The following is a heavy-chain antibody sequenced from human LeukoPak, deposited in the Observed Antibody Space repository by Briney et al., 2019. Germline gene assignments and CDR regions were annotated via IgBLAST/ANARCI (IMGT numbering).Heavy chain of an antibody. D-gene: IGHD3-10*01. CDR3: ARDNHYGSGTN. V-gene: IGHV1-69*13. Sequence: ASVTVSCKASGGTFSSYAISWVRQAPGQGLEWMGGIIPIFGTANYAQKFQGRVTITADESTSTAYMELSSLRSEDTAVYYCARDNHYGSGTNWGQGTLVTVSS. CDR1: GGTFSSYA. J-gene: IGHJ4*02. CDR2: IIPIFGTA.